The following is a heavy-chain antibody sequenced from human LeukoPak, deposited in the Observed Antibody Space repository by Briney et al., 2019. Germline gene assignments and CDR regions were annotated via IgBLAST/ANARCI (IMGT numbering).Heavy chain of an antibody. V-gene: IGHV1-69*05. CDR3: ARVGVVGYDFDI. CDR2: IIPIFGTA. J-gene: IGHJ3*02. D-gene: IGHD1-26*01. CDR1: GGTFSSYA. Sequence: GASVKVSCKASGGTFSSYAISWVRQAPGQGLEWMGGIIPIFGTANYAQKFQGRVTITTDESTSTAYMELSSLRSEDTAVYYCARVGVVGYDFDIWGQGTMVTVSS.